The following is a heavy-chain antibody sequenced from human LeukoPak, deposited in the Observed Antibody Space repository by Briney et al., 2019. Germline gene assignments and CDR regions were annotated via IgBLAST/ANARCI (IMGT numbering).Heavy chain of an antibody. CDR1: GFTFSSHS. Sequence: GGSLRLSCAASGFTFSSHSMDWVRQAPGKGLEWVSYISSSGSTIYYADSVKGRFTISRDSGRNLLYLQMNSLRDEDTAVYYCARDLTGYYKIDFWGQGTLVTVSS. V-gene: IGHV3-48*02. D-gene: IGHD3-9*01. CDR3: ARDLTGYYKIDF. CDR2: ISSSGSTI. J-gene: IGHJ4*02.